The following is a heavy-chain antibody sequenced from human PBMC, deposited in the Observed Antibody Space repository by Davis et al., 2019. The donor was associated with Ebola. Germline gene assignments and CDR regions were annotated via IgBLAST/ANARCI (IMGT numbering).Heavy chain of an antibody. D-gene: IGHD2-21*02. V-gene: IGHV4-34*01. CDR1: GGSFSGYF. J-gene: IGHJ5*02. CDR2: ISHGGIT. CDR3: ARTAMTSISDLGLGYNYFDP. Sequence: MPSETLSLTCAVYGGSFSGYFWSWIRQPPGKGMEWIGQISHGGITNYNPSLKSRVTISMDTSNNQFYLRLDSVTAADTAVFYCARTAMTSISDLGLGYNYFDPWGQGTLVTVST.